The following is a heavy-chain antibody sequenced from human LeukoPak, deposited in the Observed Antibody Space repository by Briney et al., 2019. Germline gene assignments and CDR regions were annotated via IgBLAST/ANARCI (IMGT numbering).Heavy chain of an antibody. CDR2: IYYSGST. J-gene: IGHJ5*02. CDR1: GGSISSSSYY. CDR3: ARDKRSGSYLTGWFDP. D-gene: IGHD1-26*01. Sequence: SETLSLTCTVSGGSISSSSYYWGWIRQPPGKGLEWIGSIYYSGSTYYNPSLKSRVTISVDTSKNQFSLKLSSVTAADTAVYYCARDKRSGSYLTGWFDPWGQGTLVTVSS. V-gene: IGHV4-39*07.